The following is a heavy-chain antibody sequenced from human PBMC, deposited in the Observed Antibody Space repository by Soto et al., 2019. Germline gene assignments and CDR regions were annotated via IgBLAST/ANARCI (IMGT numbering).Heavy chain of an antibody. V-gene: IGHV1-3*01. CDR3: ASGIPYYDFWSGYYKGYYYGMDV. D-gene: IGHD3-3*01. CDR2: INAGNGNT. Sequence: ASVKVSCTASGSTFTSYAMHWVRQAPGQRLEWMGWINAGNGNTKYSQQFQGRVTITRDTSASTAYMELSSLRSEDTAVYYCASGIPYYDFWSGYYKGYYYGMDVWGQGTTVTVSS. J-gene: IGHJ6*02. CDR1: GSTFTSYA.